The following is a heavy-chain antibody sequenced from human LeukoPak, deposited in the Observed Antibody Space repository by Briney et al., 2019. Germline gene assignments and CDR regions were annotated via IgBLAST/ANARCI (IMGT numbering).Heavy chain of an antibody. Sequence: GASVKVSCKASGYTFTGYYMHWVRQAPGQGLEWMGWINPNSGGTNYAQKFQGRVTMTRDTSISTAYMELSRLRSDDTAVYYCARGAMVRGVIITYFDYWGQGTLVTVSS. CDR3: ARGAMVRGVIITYFDY. J-gene: IGHJ4*02. CDR1: GYTFTGYY. D-gene: IGHD3-10*01. V-gene: IGHV1-2*02. CDR2: INPNSGGT.